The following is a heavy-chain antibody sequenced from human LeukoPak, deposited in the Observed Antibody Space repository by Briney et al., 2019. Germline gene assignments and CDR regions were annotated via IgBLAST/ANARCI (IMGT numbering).Heavy chain of an antibody. CDR1: GRSFSDYS. D-gene: IGHD5-18*01. Sequence: SETLSLTCPVYGRSFSDYSCSWIRQPPGNGLEWVGEITPSGGTNHNPSLMSRVIMSVDTPKNQFSLKVSSVAAADTAVYYCARVGYRFSVNDWSRTGLGAYPTKYSYYMDVWGKGTTVTVSS. CDR3: ARVGYRFSVNDWSRTGLGAYPTKYSYYMDV. J-gene: IGHJ6*03. CDR2: ITPSGGT. V-gene: IGHV4-34*01.